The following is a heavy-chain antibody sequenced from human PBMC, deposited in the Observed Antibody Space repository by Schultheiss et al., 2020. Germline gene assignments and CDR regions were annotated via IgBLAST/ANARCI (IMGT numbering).Heavy chain of an antibody. CDR1: GYTFTSYD. CDR2: MNPNSGNT. J-gene: IGHJ4*02. Sequence: ASVKVSCKASGYTFTSYDINWVRQATGQGLEWMGWMNPNSGNTGYAQKFQGRVTMTRDTSISTAYMELSRLRSDDTAVYYCARDWGDSFDYWGQGTLVTVSS. CDR3: ARDWGDSFDY. D-gene: IGHD3-16*01. V-gene: IGHV1-8*01.